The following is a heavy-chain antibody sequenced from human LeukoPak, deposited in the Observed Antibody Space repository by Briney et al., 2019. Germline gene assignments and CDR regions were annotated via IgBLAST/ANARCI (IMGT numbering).Heavy chain of an antibody. CDR2: IYQSSTT. V-gene: IGHV4-38-2*02. D-gene: IGHD2-21*01. J-gene: IGHJ5*02. Sequence: PSETLSLTCTVSGYPINRGYFWGWIRQPPGKGLEWIVSIYQSSTTRYNPSLESRVSISVDTSKNEFSLELRSVTAADTAVYYCVREAYCDGSGCYNWFDPWGQGTLVTVSS. CDR3: VREAYCDGSGCYNWFDP. CDR1: GYPINRGYF.